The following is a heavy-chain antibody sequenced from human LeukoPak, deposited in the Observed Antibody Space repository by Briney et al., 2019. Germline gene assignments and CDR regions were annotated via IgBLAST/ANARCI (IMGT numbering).Heavy chain of an antibody. J-gene: IGHJ5*02. CDR3: ARSNDCSGSSCYGDWSDP. D-gene: IGHD3-22*01. CDR2: ISPYNGNT. CDR1: GYTFTSYG. Sequence: ASVKVSCKASGYTFTSYGISWVRQAPGQGLEWMGWISPYNGNTNYAQKVQGRVTMTTDTTTSTAYMELRSLRSDDTAVYYCARSNDCSGSSCYGDWSDPWGQGTLVTVSS. V-gene: IGHV1-18*01.